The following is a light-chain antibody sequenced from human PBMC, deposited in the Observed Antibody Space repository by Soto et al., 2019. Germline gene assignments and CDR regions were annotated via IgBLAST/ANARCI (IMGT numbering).Light chain of an antibody. Sequence: ESVLTQSPGTLSLSPGERATLSCRASQSVRSSFLAWYQLKPGQAPRLLIYGASSRATGIPDRFSGSGSATDFTLTISRLEPEDFAVYYCQQYDSSPWTFGQGTKVEIK. J-gene: IGKJ1*01. CDR2: GAS. V-gene: IGKV3-20*01. CDR3: QQYDSSPWT. CDR1: QSVRSSF.